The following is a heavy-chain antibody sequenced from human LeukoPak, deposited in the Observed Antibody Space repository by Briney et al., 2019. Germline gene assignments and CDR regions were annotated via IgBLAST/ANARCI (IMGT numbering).Heavy chain of an antibody. CDR1: GFSFSNNW. D-gene: IGHD2/OR15-2a*01. CDR2: IKTDGSEK. V-gene: IGHV3-7*01. Sequence: PGGSLRLSCAVSGFSFSNNWMSWVRQAPGKGLEWVATIKTDGSEKYYVDSVKGRFTISRDNARNSMYLQMNSLRAEDTAVYYCARRMSYYFDYWGQGTLVTVSS. J-gene: IGHJ4*02. CDR3: ARRMSYYFDY.